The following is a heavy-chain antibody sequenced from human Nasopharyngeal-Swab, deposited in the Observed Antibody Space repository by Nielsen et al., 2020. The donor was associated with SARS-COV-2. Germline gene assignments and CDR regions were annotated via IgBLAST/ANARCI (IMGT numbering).Heavy chain of an antibody. CDR2: ISYDGSNK. D-gene: IGHD6-6*01. J-gene: IGHJ4*02. CDR3: ARGSSSYYFDY. Sequence: GESLKISCAASGFTLSSYAMHWVRQAPGKGLEWVAVISYDGSNKYYAESVKGRFTISRDNSKNTLYLQMNSLRAEDTAVYYCARGSSSYYFDYWGQGTLVTVSS. V-gene: IGHV3-30-3*01. CDR1: GFTLSSYA.